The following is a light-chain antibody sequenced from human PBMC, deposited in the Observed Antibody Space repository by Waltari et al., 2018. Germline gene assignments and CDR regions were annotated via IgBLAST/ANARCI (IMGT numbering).Light chain of an antibody. V-gene: IGKV2-28*01. CDR3: MQALQTPYT. CDR2: LGS. Sequence: DIMMTQSPLSLPVTPADPAAISCTSRQSLLHDGGQTHLEWYVKKPGQSPHLLIYLGSHRASGVPDRLSGSGSGTDFTLKISRVEAEDAGLYYCMQALQTPYTFGQGTKLEI. J-gene: IGKJ2*01. CDR1: QSLLHDGGQTH.